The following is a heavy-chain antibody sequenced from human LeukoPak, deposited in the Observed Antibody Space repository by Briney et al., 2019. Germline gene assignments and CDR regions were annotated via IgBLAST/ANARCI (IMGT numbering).Heavy chain of an antibody. CDR3: ARLRDILTGYLGDY. J-gene: IGHJ4*02. CDR1: GFTFDDYA. D-gene: IGHD3-9*01. V-gene: IGHV3-9*01. Sequence: GRSLRLSCAASGFTFDDYAMHWVRQAPGKGLEWVSGISWNSGSIGYADSVKGRFTISRDNAKNSLYLQMNSLRAEDTALYYCARLRDILTGYLGDYWGQGTLVTVSS. CDR2: ISWNSGSI.